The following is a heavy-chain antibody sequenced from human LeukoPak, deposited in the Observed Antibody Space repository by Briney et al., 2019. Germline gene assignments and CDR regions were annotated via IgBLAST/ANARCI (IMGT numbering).Heavy chain of an antibody. CDR3: AREGLGLIESSSSSNYYFNY. Sequence: SETLSLTCTVSGGSISSYYWSWIRQPPGKGLEWIGYIYYSGSTNYNPSLKSRVTISVDTSKNQFSLKLSSVTAADTAVYYCAREGLGLIESSSSSNYYFNYWGQGTLVTVSS. V-gene: IGHV4-59*12. CDR2: IYYSGST. D-gene: IGHD6-13*01. J-gene: IGHJ4*02. CDR1: GGSISSYY.